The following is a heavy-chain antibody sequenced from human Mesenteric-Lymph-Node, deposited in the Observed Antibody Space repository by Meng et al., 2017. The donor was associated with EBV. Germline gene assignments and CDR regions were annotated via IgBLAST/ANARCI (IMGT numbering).Heavy chain of an antibody. V-gene: IGHV1-18*01. CDR3: ARMIGSGSPFDY. Sequence: ARLVHSGARVKERCASVNVSRKASGYTLSNYGLSWVRQAPGQGLEWMGWISNYTGNTNSAQKVQGRVTMTTDTSTSTAYMELRSLRSDDTAMYYCARMIGSGSPFDYWGQGTLVTVSS. J-gene: IGHJ4*02. D-gene: IGHD3-10*01. CDR2: ISNYTGNT. CDR1: GYTLSNYG.